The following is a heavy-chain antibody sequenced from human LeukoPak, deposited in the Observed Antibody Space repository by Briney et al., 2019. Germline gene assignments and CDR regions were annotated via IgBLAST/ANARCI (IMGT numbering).Heavy chain of an antibody. CDR3: AKKVDTAMVSWFDP. CDR2: ISGSGGST. D-gene: IGHD5-18*01. J-gene: IGHJ5*02. V-gene: IGHV3-23*01. Sequence: PGGSLRLSCAASGFTFSNAWMSWVRQAPGKGLEWVSAISGSGGSTYYADSVKGRFTISRDNSKNTLYLQMNSLRAEDTAVYYCAKKVDTAMVSWFDPWGQGTLVTVSS. CDR1: GFTFSNAW.